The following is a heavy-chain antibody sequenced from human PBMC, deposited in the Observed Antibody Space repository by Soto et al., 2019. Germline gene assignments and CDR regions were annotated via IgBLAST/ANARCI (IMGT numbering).Heavy chain of an antibody. CDR1: GDSVSKYY. D-gene: IGHD4-17*01. Sequence: ETLSLTCTVSGDSVSKYYWNWIRQPAGKGLEWIGRIHSTRSPNYNPSLKSRVTMSVDTSKNQFSLKLNLTSVTAADTAVYYCARSPACGDYANLDTWGQGTLVTVSS. J-gene: IGHJ5*02. CDR2: IHSTRSP. V-gene: IGHV4-4*07. CDR3: ARSPACGDYANLDT.